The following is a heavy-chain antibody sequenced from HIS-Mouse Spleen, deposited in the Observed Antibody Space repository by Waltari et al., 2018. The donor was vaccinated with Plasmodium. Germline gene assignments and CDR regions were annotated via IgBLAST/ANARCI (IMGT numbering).Heavy chain of an antibody. CDR3: AKDTGIAAAGIRYFQH. CDR1: GFTFSSSA. Sequence: EVQLLESGGGLVQPGGSLRLSCAASGFTFSSSAMSWVRQAPGKGLEWVSAISGSGGSTYYADSVKGRFTISRDNSKNTLYLQMNSLRAEDTAVYYCAKDTGIAAAGIRYFQHWGQGTLVTVSS. CDR2: ISGSGGST. D-gene: IGHD6-13*01. J-gene: IGHJ1*01. V-gene: IGHV3-23*01.